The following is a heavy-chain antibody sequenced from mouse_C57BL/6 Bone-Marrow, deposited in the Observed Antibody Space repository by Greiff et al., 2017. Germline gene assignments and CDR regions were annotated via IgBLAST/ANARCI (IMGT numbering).Heavy chain of an antibody. CDR1: GFNIKDDY. J-gene: IGHJ2*01. V-gene: IGHV14-4*01. CDR3: SSFDGNYFDF. CDR2: IDPEIGDT. Sequence: VQLQQSGAELVRPGASVKLSCTASGFNIKDDYIHWVKQRPEQGLEWIGWIDPEIGDTEYASKFQGKATITSATSSNTTYLQLSSLTSEDTAVYYYSSFDGNYFDFWGQGTPLTVAS. D-gene: IGHD2-3*01.